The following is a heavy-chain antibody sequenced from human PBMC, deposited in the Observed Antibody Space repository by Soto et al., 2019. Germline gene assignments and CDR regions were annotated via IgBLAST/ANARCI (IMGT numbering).Heavy chain of an antibody. CDR2: ISFSGNT. V-gene: IGHV4-39*01. CDR3: ARLTVVGRVGDC. Sequence: QLQVQESGPGLVKPSETLSLTCSVSGGSISSSPYYWGWIHQPPGKGLEWIARISFSGNTDYNPSLKSRVTISADTSKNQFSLTLSSVTAADTAVYYCARLTVVGRVGDCWGQGTLVTVSS. D-gene: IGHD6-19*01. J-gene: IGHJ4*02. CDR1: GGSISSSPYY.